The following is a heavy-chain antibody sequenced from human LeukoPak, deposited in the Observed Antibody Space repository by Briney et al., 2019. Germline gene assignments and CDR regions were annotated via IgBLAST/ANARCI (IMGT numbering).Heavy chain of an antibody. CDR2: IHHSGST. J-gene: IGHJ6*03. CDR1: GGSISTSSYY. D-gene: IGHD4-17*01. CDR3: ATTTLTLGYYYYYMDV. Sequence: SETLSLTCALSGGSISTSSYYWGWIRQPPGEGLEWIGSIHHSGSTYYNPSLKSRVTISVDTSKNQFSLKLNSVTAADTAVYYCATTTLTLGYYYYYMDVWDRGTTVTVSS. V-gene: IGHV4-39*01.